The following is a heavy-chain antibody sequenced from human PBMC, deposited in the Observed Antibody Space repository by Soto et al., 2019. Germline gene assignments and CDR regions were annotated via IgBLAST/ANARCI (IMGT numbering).Heavy chain of an antibody. CDR1: GGSISSGDYY. CDR3: ARLYYDFWSGYLPNYYYYGMDV. V-gene: IGHV4-30-4*01. CDR2: IYYSGST. Sequence: SETLSLTCTVSGGSISSGDYYWSWIRQPPGKGLEWIGYIYYSGSTYYNPSLKSRVTISVDTSKNQFSLKLSSVTAADTAVYYCARLYYDFWSGYLPNYYYYGMDVWGQGTTVTVS. D-gene: IGHD3-3*01. J-gene: IGHJ6*02.